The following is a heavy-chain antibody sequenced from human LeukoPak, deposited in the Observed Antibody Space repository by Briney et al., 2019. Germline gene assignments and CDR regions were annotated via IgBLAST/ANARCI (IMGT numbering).Heavy chain of an antibody. V-gene: IGHV3-23*01. J-gene: IGHJ4*02. CDR3: AKHGESYGDSRTDY. D-gene: IGHD4-17*01. Sequence: GGSLRLSCAASGFTFSSYAMSWVRQAPGRRLEWVSAISGSGGSTYYPDSVRGRLTISRDNSRNTLYLQMNSLRAEDTAVYYCAKHGESYGDSRTDYWGQGTLVTVSS. CDR1: GFTFSSYA. CDR2: ISGSGGST.